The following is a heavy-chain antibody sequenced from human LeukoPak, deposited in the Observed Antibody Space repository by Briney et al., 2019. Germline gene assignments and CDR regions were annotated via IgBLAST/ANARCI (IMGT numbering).Heavy chain of an antibody. CDR3: ARHRVKVQGFDY. J-gene: IGHJ4*02. Sequence: ASVKVSCKASGYTFTGYYMHWVRQAPGQRLEWMGWINPNSGGTNYAQKFQGRVTMTRDTSISTAYMELSRLRSDDTAVYYCARHRVKVQGFDYWGQGTLVTVSS. CDR1: GYTFTGYY. V-gene: IGHV1-2*02. D-gene: IGHD3-10*01. CDR2: INPNSGGT.